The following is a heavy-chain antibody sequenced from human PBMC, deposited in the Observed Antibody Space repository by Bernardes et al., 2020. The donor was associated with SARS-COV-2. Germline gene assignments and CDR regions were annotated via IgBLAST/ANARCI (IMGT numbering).Heavy chain of an antibody. D-gene: IGHD3-3*01. CDR1: GYTFTGYY. Sequence: ASVKVSCKASGYTFTGYYMHWVRQAPGPALEWMGWNNPNTGNTNYAEKFQERVTITTDMSTSTADMELSSLRSEDTAVYYCAADSYYDFWSGPDYYGMDVWGQGTTVTVAS. V-gene: IGHV1-2*02. J-gene: IGHJ6*02. CDR2: NNPNTGNT. CDR3: AADSYYDFWSGPDYYGMDV.